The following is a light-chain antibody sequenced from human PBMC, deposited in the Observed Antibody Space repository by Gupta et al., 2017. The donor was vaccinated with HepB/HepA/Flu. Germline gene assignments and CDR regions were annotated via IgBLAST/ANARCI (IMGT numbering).Light chain of an antibody. V-gene: IGKV3-11*01. CDR1: QSINYY. CDR3: QQHSKWPPYI. CDR2: DAS. J-gene: IGKJ2*01. Sequence: EIVLTQSPATLSLSPGERATLSCRASQSINYYLAWYQQQPGQAPRLVIYDASRRDTGITARFSGRGFGTYFTLTSSSRESEDFATYYFQQHSKWPPYIFGEGTKLQIK.